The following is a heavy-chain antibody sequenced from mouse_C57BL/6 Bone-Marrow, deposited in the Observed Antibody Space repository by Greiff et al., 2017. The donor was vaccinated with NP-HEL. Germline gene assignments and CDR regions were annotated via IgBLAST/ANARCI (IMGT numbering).Heavy chain of an antibody. J-gene: IGHJ4*01. Sequence: EVKLVESGGDLVKPGGSLKLSCAASGFTFSSYGMSWVRQTPDKRLEWVATISSGGSYTYYPDSVKGRFTISRDNAKNTLYLQMSSLKSEDTAMYYCARHNGSYYYAMDYWGQGTSVTVSS. D-gene: IGHD1-1*01. CDR1: GFTFSSYG. V-gene: IGHV5-6*01. CDR2: ISSGGSYT. CDR3: ARHNGSYYYAMDY.